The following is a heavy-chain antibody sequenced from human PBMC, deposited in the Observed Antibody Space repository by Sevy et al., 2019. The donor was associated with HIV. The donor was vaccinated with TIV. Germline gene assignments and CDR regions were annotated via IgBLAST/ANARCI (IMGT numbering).Heavy chain of an antibody. CDR1: GFTVSSNY. CDR3: ARSLELTTPIDY. V-gene: IGHV3-53*01. Sequence: GGSLRLSCAASGFTVSSNYMYWVRQAPGKGLEWVSVFYSDDITHYADSVKGRFTIYRDNSRNTLYLQMNSLRVDDTAVYYCARSLELTTPIDYWGQGTLVTVSS. J-gene: IGHJ4*02. D-gene: IGHD1-7*01. CDR2: FYSDDIT.